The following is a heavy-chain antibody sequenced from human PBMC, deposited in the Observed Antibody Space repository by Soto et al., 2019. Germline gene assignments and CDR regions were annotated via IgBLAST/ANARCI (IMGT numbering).Heavy chain of an antibody. D-gene: IGHD3-3*01. Sequence: GGCVRLSGEDAESVYLGGCRICVRQAPGKGLEWVADIKPDGSEKYYVDSVEGRFTISRDNAKNSIYLEMNSLRAEDTAVYYCARSITTLGVVTISDDNWFDPWGQGTPVTVSS. J-gene: IGHJ5*02. V-gene: IGHV3-7*03. CDR2: IKPDGSEK. CDR3: ARSITTLGVVTISDDNWFDP. CDR1: ESVYLGGC.